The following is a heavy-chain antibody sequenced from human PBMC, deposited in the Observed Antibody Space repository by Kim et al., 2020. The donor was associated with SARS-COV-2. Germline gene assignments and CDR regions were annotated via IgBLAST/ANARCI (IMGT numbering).Heavy chain of an antibody. CDR3: ARKDSSGWYGGYYFDY. J-gene: IGHJ4*02. CDR2: IYHSGST. Sequence: SETLSLTCAVSGGSISSSNWWSWVRQPPGKGLEWIGEIYHSGSTNYNPSLKSRVTISVDKSKNQFSLKLSSVTAAGTAVYYCARKDSSGWYGGYYFDYWGQGTLVTVSS. CDR1: GGSISSSNW. D-gene: IGHD6-19*01. V-gene: IGHV4-4*02.